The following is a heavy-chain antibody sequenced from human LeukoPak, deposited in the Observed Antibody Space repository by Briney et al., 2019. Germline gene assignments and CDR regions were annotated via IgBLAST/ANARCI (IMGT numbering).Heavy chain of an antibody. CDR3: AKNGDRGAYCSGGTCYPYYYYYMDA. CDR1: GLTFSSYG. D-gene: IGHD2-15*01. Sequence: PGGTLRLSCAASGLTFSSYGMSWVRQAPGRGLEWVSAISTTGGTTYYADSVRGRFTISRDNSRNTLYLQMNSLRAEDTAIYYCAKNGDRGAYCSGGTCYPYYYYYMDAWGKGTTVTISS. CDR2: ISTTGGTT. V-gene: IGHV3-23*01. J-gene: IGHJ6*03.